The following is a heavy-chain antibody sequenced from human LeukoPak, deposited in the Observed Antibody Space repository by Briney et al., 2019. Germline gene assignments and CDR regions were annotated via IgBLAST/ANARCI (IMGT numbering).Heavy chain of an antibody. J-gene: IGHJ5*02. D-gene: IGHD1-14*01. CDR1: GYTFTSYG. CDR3: ARDHLLFRQPPNWFDP. Sequence: ASVKVSCKASGYTFTSYGISWVRQAPAQGLEWMGWISTYNGNTNYAQKFQGRVTMTTETSTSTAYMELRSLRSDDTAVYYCARDHLLFRQPPNWFDPWGQGTLVTVSS. V-gene: IGHV1-18*01. CDR2: ISTYNGNT.